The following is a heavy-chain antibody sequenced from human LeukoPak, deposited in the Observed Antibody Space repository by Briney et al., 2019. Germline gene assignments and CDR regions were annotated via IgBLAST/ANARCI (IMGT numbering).Heavy chain of an antibody. J-gene: IGHJ6*02. Sequence: PGGSLRLSCAASGFTFSSYSMNWVRQAPGKGLEWVSSISSSSSYIYYADSVKGRFTISRDNAKNSLYLQMNSLRAEDTAVYYCARAYHYDFRSGSSYGMDVWGQGTTVTVSS. CDR1: GFTFSSYS. V-gene: IGHV3-21*01. CDR2: ISSSSSYI. CDR3: ARAYHYDFRSGSSYGMDV. D-gene: IGHD3-3*01.